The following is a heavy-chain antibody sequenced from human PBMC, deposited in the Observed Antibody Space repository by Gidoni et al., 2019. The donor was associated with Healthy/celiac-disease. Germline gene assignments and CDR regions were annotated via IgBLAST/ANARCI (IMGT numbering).Heavy chain of an antibody. CDR1: SYTFTRYG. J-gene: IGHJ5*02. Sequence: QVQLVQSGAEVKKPGASVKVSCTASSYTFTRYGISWVRQAPGQGLEWMGWISAYNGNTNDAQKLQGRVTMTTDTSTSTAYMELRSLRSDDTAVYYCARVKSGSSRLWWFDPWGQGTLVTVSS. CDR3: ARVKSGSSRLWWFDP. V-gene: IGHV1-18*04. D-gene: IGHD1-26*01. CDR2: ISAYNGNT.